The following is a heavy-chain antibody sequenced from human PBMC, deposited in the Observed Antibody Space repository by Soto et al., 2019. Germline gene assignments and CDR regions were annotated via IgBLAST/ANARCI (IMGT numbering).Heavy chain of an antibody. D-gene: IGHD6-19*01. Sequence: QDQLVQSGVEVKKPGASVKVSCKASGYSFTNYGITWVRQAPGQGFEWMGWISAYNGNTNYAQKFQGRVTLTTDASTRTAYLELRSLRSDDTAVYYCARDRGVDPPVAGITPYYYYMDVWGKGTTVTVSS. V-gene: IGHV1-18*01. CDR3: ARDRGVDPPVAGITPYYYYMDV. J-gene: IGHJ6*03. CDR2: ISAYNGNT. CDR1: GYSFTNYG.